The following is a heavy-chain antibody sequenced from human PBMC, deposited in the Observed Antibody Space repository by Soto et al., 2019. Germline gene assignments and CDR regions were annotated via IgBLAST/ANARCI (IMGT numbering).Heavy chain of an antibody. V-gene: IGHV1-3*01. CDR2: INAGNGNT. CDR1: GYTFTSYA. D-gene: IGHD3-10*01. J-gene: IGHJ4*02. CDR3: ARGASLWFGDHFDY. Sequence: QVQLVQSGAEVKKPGASVKVSCKASGYTFTSYAMHWVRQAPGQRLEWMGWINAGNGNTKYPQKFQGRVTITRDTSASTAYMELSSLRSEDTAVYYCARGASLWFGDHFDYWGQGTLVTVSS.